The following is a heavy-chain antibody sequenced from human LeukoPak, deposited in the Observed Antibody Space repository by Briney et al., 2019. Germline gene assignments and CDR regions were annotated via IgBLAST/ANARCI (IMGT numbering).Heavy chain of an antibody. CDR3: ARDLGGVTNAFDI. Sequence: PSETLSLTCTVSGGSISTYYWSWIRQPPGKGLEWIGYIYYSGSTNYSPSLKSRVTISVDTSKNQFSLKLSSVTAADTAVYYCARDLGGVTNAFDIWGQGTMVTVSS. J-gene: IGHJ3*02. CDR1: GGSISTYY. D-gene: IGHD4-17*01. V-gene: IGHV4-59*01. CDR2: IYYSGST.